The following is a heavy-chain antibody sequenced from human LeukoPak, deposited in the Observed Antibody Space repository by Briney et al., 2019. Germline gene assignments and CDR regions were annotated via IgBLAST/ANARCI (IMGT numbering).Heavy chain of an antibody. CDR1: GFTFSSYG. D-gene: IGHD6-13*01. CDR2: ISGNGGST. Sequence: GGSLRLSCAASGFTFSSYGMSWVRQAPGKGLEWVSAISGNGGSTYYADSVKGRFTISRDNSKNTLYLQMNSLRAEDTAVYYCAKECRYSSSIIYYYYYMDVWGKGTTVTVSS. J-gene: IGHJ6*03. CDR3: AKECRYSSSIIYYYYYMDV. V-gene: IGHV3-23*01.